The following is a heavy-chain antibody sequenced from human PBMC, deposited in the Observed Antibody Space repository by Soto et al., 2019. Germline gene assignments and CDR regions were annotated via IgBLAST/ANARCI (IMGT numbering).Heavy chain of an antibody. Sequence: GGSLRLSCAASGFTFSSYSMNWVRQAPGKGLEWVSSISSSSSYIYYADSVEGRFTISRDNAKNSLYLQMNSLRAEDTAVYYCARYGSGSYPYDYWGQGTLVTVST. V-gene: IGHV3-21*01. J-gene: IGHJ4*02. D-gene: IGHD3-10*01. CDR1: GFTFSSYS. CDR3: ARYGSGSYPYDY. CDR2: ISSSSSYI.